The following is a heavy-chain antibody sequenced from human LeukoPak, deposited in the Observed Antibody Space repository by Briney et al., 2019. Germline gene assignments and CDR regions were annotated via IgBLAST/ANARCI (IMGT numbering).Heavy chain of an antibody. CDR3: ARDWFGDGYYFDY. CDR1: GFTFSSYW. V-gene: IGHV3-7*05. J-gene: IGHJ4*02. D-gene: IGHD3-10*01. CDR2: IKQDGSEK. Sequence: GGSLRLSCAASGFTFSSYWMSWVRQAPGKGVEWVANIKQDGSEKYYVDSVKGRFTISRDNAKKSLYLQMNSLRAEDTAVYYCARDWFGDGYYFDYWGQGSLVTVSS.